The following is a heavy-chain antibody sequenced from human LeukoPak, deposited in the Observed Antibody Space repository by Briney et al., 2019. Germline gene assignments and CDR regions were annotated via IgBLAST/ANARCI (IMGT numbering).Heavy chain of an antibody. CDR2: ISSSSGYI. Sequence: PGRSLRLSCAAPGFTFSSYSMNWVRQAPGKGLEWVSSISSSSGYIYYADSVKGRFTISRDNAMDSLYLQMNSLRAEDTAVYYCARAQSITMVRGVIMTPFDYWGQGTLVTVSS. J-gene: IGHJ4*02. D-gene: IGHD3-10*01. V-gene: IGHV3-21*01. CDR1: GFTFSSYS. CDR3: ARAQSITMVRGVIMTPFDY.